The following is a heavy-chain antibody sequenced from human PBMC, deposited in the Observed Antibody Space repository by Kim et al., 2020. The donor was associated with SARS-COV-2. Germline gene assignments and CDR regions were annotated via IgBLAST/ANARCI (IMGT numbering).Heavy chain of an antibody. D-gene: IGHD2-8*01. J-gene: IGHJ4*02. CDR2: ISYDGSRK. CDR3: AKVAGSVYYFDS. CDR1: GFTFNIYG. Sequence: GGSLRLSCAASGFTFNIYGMYWVRQAPGKGLEWVAYISYDGSRKYYADSVRGRFTISRDNSKNTQYLQMNSLRTEDTAVYYCAKVAGSVYYFDSWGQRTLVTVSS. V-gene: IGHV3-30*18.